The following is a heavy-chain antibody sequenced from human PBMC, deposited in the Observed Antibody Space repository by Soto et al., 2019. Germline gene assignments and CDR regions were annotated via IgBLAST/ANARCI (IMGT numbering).Heavy chain of an antibody. CDR1: GGTFSSYA. CDR2: VIPIFGTA. Sequence: QVQLVQSGAEVKKPGSSVKVSCKASGGTFSSYAISWVRQAPGQGLEWMGGVIPIFGTANYAQKFQGRVTITADESTITAYMELSRLRSEDTAVYYWARSPQYNCSDVPPIWGQGTMVTASS. D-gene: IGHD1-20*01. CDR3: ARSPQYNCSDVPPI. J-gene: IGHJ3*02. V-gene: IGHV1-69*12.